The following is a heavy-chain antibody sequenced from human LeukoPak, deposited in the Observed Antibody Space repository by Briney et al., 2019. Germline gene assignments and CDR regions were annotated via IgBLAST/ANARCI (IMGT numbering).Heavy chain of an antibody. CDR1: GFSFSDYD. CDR3: GRAFPPLRTSSAGDL. D-gene: IGHD3-16*01. V-gene: IGHV3-21*01. Sequence: GGSLRLSCSASGFSFSDYDMNWVRQAPWKGLEWVSAISGRSSHIYYGESVKGRFTISRDNAKNSLYLQMDSLGVEDTAVYYCGRAFPPLRTSSAGDLWGQGTLVIVSS. J-gene: IGHJ1*01. CDR2: ISGRSSHI.